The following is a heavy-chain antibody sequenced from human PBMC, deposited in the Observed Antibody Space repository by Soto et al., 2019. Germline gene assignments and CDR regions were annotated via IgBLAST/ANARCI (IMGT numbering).Heavy chain of an antibody. CDR1: GYTFTSYY. CDR3: ARSEQFYGSGSYYANWFGP. J-gene: IGHJ5*02. D-gene: IGHD3-10*01. Sequence: GASVKVSCKASGYTFTSYYLHWVRQAPGQGLEWLGIINPIGGSTTYAQKFQDRVTMTRDTSTTTVYMELSSLRSEDTAVYYCARSEQFYGSGSYYANWFGPWGQGTLVTVSS. V-gene: IGHV1-46*01. CDR2: INPIGGST.